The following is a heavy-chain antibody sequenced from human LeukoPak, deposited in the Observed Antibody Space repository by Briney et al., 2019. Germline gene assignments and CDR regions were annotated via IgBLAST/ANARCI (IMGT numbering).Heavy chain of an antibody. CDR3: ARALTYGGNFSPNLWYYYYYMDV. J-gene: IGHJ6*03. Sequence: ASVKVSCKASGYTFISDGISWVRQAPGQGLGWMGWISAYNGNTNYAQKLQGRVTMTTDTSTSTAYMELRSLRSDDTAVYYCARALTYGGNFSPNLWYYYYYMDVWGKGTTVTVSS. CDR1: GYTFISDG. CDR2: ISAYNGNT. V-gene: IGHV1-18*01. D-gene: IGHD4-23*01.